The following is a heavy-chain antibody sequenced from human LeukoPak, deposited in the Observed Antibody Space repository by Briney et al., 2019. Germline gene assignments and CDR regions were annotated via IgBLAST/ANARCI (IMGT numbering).Heavy chain of an antibody. CDR1: GYTFTSYG. Sequence: ASVKVSFKASGYTFTSYGISWVRQAPGQGLEGMGWISAYNGNTNCAQKLQGRVTMTTDTSTSKAYMELRSLKSAYTAVSYCAREGQQLVLGGGYYYYGMDVWGQGTTVTVSS. V-gene: IGHV1-18*01. CDR2: ISAYNGNT. J-gene: IGHJ6*02. CDR3: AREGQQLVLGGGYYYYGMDV. D-gene: IGHD6-13*01.